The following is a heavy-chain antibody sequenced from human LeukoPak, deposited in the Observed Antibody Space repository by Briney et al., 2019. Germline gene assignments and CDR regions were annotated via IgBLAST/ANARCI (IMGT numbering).Heavy chain of an antibody. Sequence: ASVTVSCKSSGYTFTSHGSSWVRQAPGQGLEWMGWISAYSGNTNYAQKLQGRVTMTTDTSTSTAYMELRSLRSDDTAVYYCARDAPKVGIAYGMDVWGQGTTVTVSS. V-gene: IGHV1-18*01. CDR1: GYTFTSHG. D-gene: IGHD1-26*01. CDR3: ARDAPKVGIAYGMDV. J-gene: IGHJ6*02. CDR2: ISAYSGNT.